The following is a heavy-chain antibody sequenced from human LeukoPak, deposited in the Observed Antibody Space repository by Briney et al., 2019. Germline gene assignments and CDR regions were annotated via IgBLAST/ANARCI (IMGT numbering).Heavy chain of an antibody. CDR3: ARQYCTGGSCHFNSGYYYHIDV. CDR2: IYYSGTT. J-gene: IGHJ6*03. D-gene: IGHD2-15*01. V-gene: IGHV4-39*01. CDR1: GGSISSSNFY. Sequence: SETLSLTCTVSGGSISSSNFYWGWIRQPPGKGLEWIGSIYYSGTTYYSPSLKSRVTISVDTSKNQFSLKLSSVTAADRAVYYCARQYCTGGSCHFNSGYYYHIDVWGKGTTVTVSS.